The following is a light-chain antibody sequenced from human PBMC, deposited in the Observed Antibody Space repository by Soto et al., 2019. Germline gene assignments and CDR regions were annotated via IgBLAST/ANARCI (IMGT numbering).Light chain of an antibody. J-gene: IGLJ2*01. Sequence: QAVVTQPPSASGSPGQSVTISCTGTSSDVGAYNYVSWYQQHPGKAPKLMIFEVNKRPSGVPDRFSGSKSGNTASLTVSGLQAEDEADYYCSSYAGSNNVVFGGGTKLTVL. CDR3: SSYAGSNNVV. V-gene: IGLV2-8*01. CDR1: SSDVGAYNY. CDR2: EVN.